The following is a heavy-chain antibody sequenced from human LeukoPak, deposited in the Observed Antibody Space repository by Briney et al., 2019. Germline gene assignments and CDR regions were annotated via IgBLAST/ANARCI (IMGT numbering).Heavy chain of an antibody. D-gene: IGHD6-6*01. CDR3: ARTDSSSSTTPY. V-gene: IGHV1-69*06. CDR2: IIPIFGTA. J-gene: IGHJ4*02. CDR1: GGTFSSYA. Sequence: SVKVSCKSSGGTFSSYAISWVRQAPGQGLEWMGGIIPIFGTANYAQKFQGRVTITADKSTSTAYMELSSLRSEDTAVYYCARTDSSSSTTPYWGQGTLVTVSS.